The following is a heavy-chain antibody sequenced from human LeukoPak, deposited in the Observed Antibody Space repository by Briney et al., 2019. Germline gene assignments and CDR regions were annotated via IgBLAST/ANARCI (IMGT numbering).Heavy chain of an antibody. CDR1: GFTFSSYA. CDR3: AKDPQQLVPNAFDV. V-gene: IGHV3-30-3*01. Sequence: GGSLRLSCAAFGFTFSSYAMDWVRQAPGKGLEWVAVISYDGSNEYYADSVKGRFTISRDNSKNTLYLQMNSLRAEDTAVYYFAKDPQQLVPNAFDVWGQGTMVIV. CDR2: ISYDGSNE. D-gene: IGHD6-13*01. J-gene: IGHJ3*01.